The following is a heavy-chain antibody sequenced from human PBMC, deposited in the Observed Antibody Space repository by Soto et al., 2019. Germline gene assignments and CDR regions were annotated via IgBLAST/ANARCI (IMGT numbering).Heavy chain of an antibody. Sequence: SQTLSLTCTVSGGSISSYYWSWIRQPPGKGLEWIGYIYYSGSTNYNPSLKSRVTISVDTSKNQFSLKLSSVTAADTAVYYCARVKRTYYDILTGYDAFDIWGQGTMVTVSS. CDR2: IYYSGST. J-gene: IGHJ3*02. CDR1: GGSISSYY. D-gene: IGHD3-9*01. CDR3: ARVKRTYYDILTGYDAFDI. V-gene: IGHV4-59*01.